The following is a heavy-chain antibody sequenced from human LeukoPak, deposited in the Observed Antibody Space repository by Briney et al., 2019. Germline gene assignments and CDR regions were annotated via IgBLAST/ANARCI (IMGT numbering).Heavy chain of an antibody. CDR3: ARAAYSSSRPGAFDI. Sequence: GGSLRLSCAASGFTFSSYSMNWVRQAPGKGLKWVSSISSSSSYIYYADSVKGRFTISRDSAKNSLYLQMNSLRAEDTAVYYCARAAYSSSRPGAFDIWGQGTMVTVSS. CDR2: ISSSSSYI. D-gene: IGHD6-6*01. J-gene: IGHJ3*02. V-gene: IGHV3-21*01. CDR1: GFTFSSYS.